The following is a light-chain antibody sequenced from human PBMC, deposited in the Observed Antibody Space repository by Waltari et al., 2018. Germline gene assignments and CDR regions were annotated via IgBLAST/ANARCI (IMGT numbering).Light chain of an antibody. CDR3: AAWDDSLNLWV. CDR2: SDN. V-gene: IGLV1-44*01. CDR1: SSNIASST. Sequence: QSVLTQPPSASGTPGQRVTISCSGSSSNIASSTIHWYQQLPGTAPKLLMYSDNQRPLGVPARFSGSKSGTSASLAISGLQSEDEADYYCAAWDDSLNLWVFGGGTELTVL. J-gene: IGLJ3*02.